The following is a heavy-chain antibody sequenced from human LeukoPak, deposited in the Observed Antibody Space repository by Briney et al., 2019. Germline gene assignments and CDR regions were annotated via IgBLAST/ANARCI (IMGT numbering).Heavy chain of an antibody. Sequence: SVKVSCKASGGTFSSYAISWVRQAPGQGLEWMGGITPIVDTANYAQKFQGRVTITADESTSTAYMELNSLRSEDTAMYYCARGPWNYDSSGYYFLWFDPWGQGTLVTVSS. CDR3: ARGPWNYDSSGYYFLWFDP. D-gene: IGHD3-22*01. CDR2: ITPIVDTA. CDR1: GGTFSSYA. J-gene: IGHJ5*02. V-gene: IGHV1-69*13.